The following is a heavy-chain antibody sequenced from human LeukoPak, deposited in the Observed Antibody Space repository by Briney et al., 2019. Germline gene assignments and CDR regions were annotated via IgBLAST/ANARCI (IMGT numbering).Heavy chain of an antibody. CDR1: GFTFSSYW. J-gene: IGHJ3*02. V-gene: IGHV3-74*01. D-gene: IGHD5-18*01. Sequence: GGSLRLSCAASGFTFSSYWMHWVRQAPGKGLVWVSRINSDGSSTSYADSVKGRFTISRDNSKNTLYLQMNSLRAEDTAVYYCARARSSYGYGDAFDIWGQGTMVTVSS. CDR2: INSDGSST. CDR3: ARARSSYGYGDAFDI.